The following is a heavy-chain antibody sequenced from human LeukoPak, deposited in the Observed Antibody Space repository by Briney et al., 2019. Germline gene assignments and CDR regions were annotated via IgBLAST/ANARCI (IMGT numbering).Heavy chain of an antibody. CDR1: GFTVSSNY. D-gene: IGHD6-19*01. V-gene: IGHV3-53*01. J-gene: IGHJ4*02. CDR2: IYSGGST. CDR3: ARTYSSGWYYFDY. Sequence: PGGSLRLSCAASGFTVSSNYMSWVRQAPGKGLEWVSVIYSGGSTYYADSVKGRFTISRDNAKNSLYPQMISLRAEDTAVYYCARTYSSGWYYFDYWGQGTLVTVSS.